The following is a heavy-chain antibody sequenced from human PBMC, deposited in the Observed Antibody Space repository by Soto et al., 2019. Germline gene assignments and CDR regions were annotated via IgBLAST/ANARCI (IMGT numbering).Heavy chain of an antibody. CDR1: GESISSGGYY. D-gene: IGHD6-6*01. V-gene: IGHV4-31*03. CDR3: ASASSSSSAAYY. J-gene: IGHJ4*02. CDR2: IYDSESA. Sequence: QVQLQESGPGLVKASQTLSLICSVSGESISSGGYYWSWIRHHPGKGLEWIGYIYDSESAYYNPSLKSGINISMDTCKNHFAMKLSSVTAADTAVYYCASASSSSSAAYYWGQGTLLTVSS.